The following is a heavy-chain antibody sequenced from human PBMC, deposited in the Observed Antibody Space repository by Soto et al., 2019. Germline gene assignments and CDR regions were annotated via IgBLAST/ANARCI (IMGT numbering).Heavy chain of an antibody. CDR1: GGTFSSYT. CDR3: ANTYYYDSSGYYYFYYFDY. V-gene: IGHV1-69*02. D-gene: IGHD3-22*01. J-gene: IGHJ4*02. CDR2: IIPILGIA. Sequence: QVQLVQSGAEVKKPGSSVKVSCKASGGTFSSYTISWVRQAPGQGLEWMGRIIPILGIANDAQKFQGRVTLTADKTTSPSYMELSSLRSEDTAASYCANTYYYDSSGYYYFYYFDYWGQGTLVTVSS.